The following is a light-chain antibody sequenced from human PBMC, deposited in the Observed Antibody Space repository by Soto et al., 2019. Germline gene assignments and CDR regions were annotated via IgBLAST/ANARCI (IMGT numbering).Light chain of an antibody. CDR2: AAS. V-gene: IGKV1-39*01. CDR1: QSISSY. J-gene: IGKJ1*01. CDR3: QQSYSTPWT. Sequence: DIQMTQSPSSLSASVGDRLTITCRASQSISSYLNWYQQKPGKAPKPLIYAASSLQSGVPSRFSGSGSGTDFTLTISSLQPEDFATYYCQQSYSTPWTFGQGTKVDIK.